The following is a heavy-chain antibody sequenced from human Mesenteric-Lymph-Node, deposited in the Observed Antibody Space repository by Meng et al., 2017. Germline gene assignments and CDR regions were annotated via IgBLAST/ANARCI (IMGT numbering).Heavy chain of an antibody. Sequence: GESLKISCAASGFSFSSYAMTWVRQAPGKGLAWVSSLRGSGRSTYYADAVKGRFTISRDNSKNTLYLQMNSLSADDTAVYFCAKDSGSYSYFDFWGQGALVTVSS. CDR3: AKDSGSYSYFDF. V-gene: IGHV3-23*01. CDR2: LRGSGRST. D-gene: IGHD1-26*01. CDR1: GFSFSSYA. J-gene: IGHJ4*02.